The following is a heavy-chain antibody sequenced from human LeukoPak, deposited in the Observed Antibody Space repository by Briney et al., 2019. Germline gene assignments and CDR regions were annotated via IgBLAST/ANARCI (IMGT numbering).Heavy chain of an antibody. D-gene: IGHD6-13*01. CDR3: ARDPSDIAAAGPGIPNLDY. CDR2: ISPYNGNT. Sequence: ASVKVSCKASGYTFTNYGISWVRQAPGQGLEWMGWISPYNGNTNYARKFQGRVTMTTDTSTSTAYMELSSLRSEDTAVYYCARDPSDIAAAGPGIPNLDYWGQGTLVTVSS. J-gene: IGHJ4*02. V-gene: IGHV1-18*01. CDR1: GYTFTNYG.